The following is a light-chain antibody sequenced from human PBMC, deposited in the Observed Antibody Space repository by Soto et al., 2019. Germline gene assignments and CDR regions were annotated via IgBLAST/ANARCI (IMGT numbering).Light chain of an antibody. V-gene: IGKV1-39*01. CDR2: GAS. CDR3: QHSYNVPRT. J-gene: IGKJ1*01. CDR1: QNIGMS. Sequence: DIQMTQSPSSLSASVGDRVAITCRAGQNIGMSLNWFQQKPGKAPKLLIYGASALQTGVPTRFNGSGSGTDFTLTITSLQPEDFATYFCQHSYNVPRTFGQGTRLDIK.